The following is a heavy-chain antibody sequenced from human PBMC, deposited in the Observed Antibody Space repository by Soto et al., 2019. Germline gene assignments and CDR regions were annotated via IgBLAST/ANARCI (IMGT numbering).Heavy chain of an antibody. V-gene: IGHV3-23*01. D-gene: IGHD6-19*01. J-gene: IGHJ4*02. CDR1: GFTFRTYA. CDR3: VANSGWYWGFDY. CDR2: ISASGAST. Sequence: EAQLLESGGGWVQPGGSLRLSCAASGFTFRTYAMSWVRLTPGKGLEWVSGISASGASTYYADSVKGRFTISRDNSKNTVYLQMNSLRAEDTAVYYCVANSGWYWGFDYWGQGTLVTVSS.